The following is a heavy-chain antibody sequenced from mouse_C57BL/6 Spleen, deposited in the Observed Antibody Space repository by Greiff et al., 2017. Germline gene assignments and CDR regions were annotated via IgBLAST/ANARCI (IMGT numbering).Heavy chain of an antibody. Sequence: EVQVVESGPGLVKPSQSLSLTCSVTGYSITSGYYWNWIRQFPGNKLEWMGYISYDGSNNYNPSLKNRISITRDTSKNQFFLKLNSVTTEDTATYYCARGGSSYNYAMDYWGQGTSVTVSS. V-gene: IGHV3-6*01. CDR2: ISYDGSN. J-gene: IGHJ4*01. CDR1: GYSITSGYY. D-gene: IGHD1-1*01. CDR3: ARGGSSYNYAMDY.